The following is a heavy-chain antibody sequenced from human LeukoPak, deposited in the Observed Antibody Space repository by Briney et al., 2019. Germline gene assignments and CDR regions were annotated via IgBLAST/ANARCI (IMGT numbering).Heavy chain of an antibody. J-gene: IGHJ5*02. D-gene: IGHD3-3*01. CDR2: IRSKAYGGTT. CDR1: GFTFGDYA. Sequence: GGSLRLSCTASGFTFGDYAMSWFRQAPGKGLEWVGFIRSKAYGGTTEYAASVKGRFTISRDDSKSIAYLQMNSLKTEDTAVYYCTREAPGEWLLYGLPHNWFDPWGQGTLVTVSS. V-gene: IGHV3-49*03. CDR3: TREAPGEWLLYGLPHNWFDP.